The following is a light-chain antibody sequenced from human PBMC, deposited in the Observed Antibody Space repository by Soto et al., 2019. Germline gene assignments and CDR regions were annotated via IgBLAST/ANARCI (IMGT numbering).Light chain of an antibody. V-gene: IGKV3-20*01. CDR1: QSIASSN. CDR3: QQSGRSPYT. J-gene: IGKJ2*01. CDR2: GAS. Sequence: IALTQSPGTLSLSPGESATLSCRASQSIASSNLAWYQQKPGQAPRLLIYGASSRATGIPDRFSGSGSGTDFTLTVSRLEPGDFAVYYCQQSGRSPYTFGQGTKLEIK.